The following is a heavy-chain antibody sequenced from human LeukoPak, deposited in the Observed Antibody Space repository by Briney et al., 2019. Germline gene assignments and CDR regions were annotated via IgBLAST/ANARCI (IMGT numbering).Heavy chain of an antibody. J-gene: IGHJ4*02. Sequence: PSETLSLTCTVSGGSISSSSYYWGWIRQPPGKGLEWIGSIYYSGSTYYNPSLKSRVTISVDTSKNQFSLKLSSVTAADTAVYYCVRDGGIAAGGPQSFDYWGQGTLVIVSS. CDR2: IYYSGST. V-gene: IGHV4-39*07. D-gene: IGHD6-13*01. CDR1: GGSISSSSYY. CDR3: VRDGGIAAGGPQSFDY.